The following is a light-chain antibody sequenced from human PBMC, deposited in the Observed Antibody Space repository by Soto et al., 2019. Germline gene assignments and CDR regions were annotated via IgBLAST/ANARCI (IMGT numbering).Light chain of an antibody. Sequence: DIQMTQSPPSLSASVGDRVTITCRARQDIEGFLAWYQQKPGTAPKLLVYGTSTLQSGVPSRFSGSGWGTDFILTISSLQPEDGATYYCQKYNKAPWKFGQGTKV. V-gene: IGKV1-27*01. CDR1: QDIEGF. J-gene: IGKJ1*01. CDR2: GTS. CDR3: QKYNKAPWK.